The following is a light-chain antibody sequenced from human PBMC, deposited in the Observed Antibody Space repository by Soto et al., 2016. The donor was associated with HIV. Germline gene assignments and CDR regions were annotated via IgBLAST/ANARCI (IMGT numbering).Light chain of an antibody. Sequence: SYELTQPPSVSVSLGQTASIPCSGDKLGDKYVCWYQQKPGQSPVLLIYEDKKRPSGIPERFSGSNSGNTATLTISGTQTMDEADYYCQAWDSGRVFGGGTKLTVL. V-gene: IGLV3-1*01. CDR3: QAWDSGRV. J-gene: IGLJ3*02. CDR1: KLGDKY. CDR2: EDK.